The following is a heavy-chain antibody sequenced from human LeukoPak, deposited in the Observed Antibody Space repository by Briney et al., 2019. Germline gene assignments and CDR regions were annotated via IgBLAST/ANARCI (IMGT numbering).Heavy chain of an antibody. J-gene: IGHJ4*02. V-gene: IGHV3-74*01. CDR2: IDRDGSRT. CDR1: GFSLSAYW. D-gene: IGHD3-16*01. CDR3: ARASWVSTADAVC. Sequence: GGSLRLSCAASGFSLSAYWMHWVRRAPGKGLVWVSRIDRDGSRTNYADSVKGRFTLSRDLSRNTVFLQLNNLRVEDTAIYYCARASWVSTADAVCWGQGTLVTVSS.